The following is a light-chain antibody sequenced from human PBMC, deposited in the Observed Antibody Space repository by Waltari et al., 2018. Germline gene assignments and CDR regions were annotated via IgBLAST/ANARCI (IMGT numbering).Light chain of an antibody. V-gene: IGKV3-20*01. J-gene: IGKJ1*01. Sequence: EIVLTQSPGSLSLSLGERDPVSCRASQSVSRALAWYQQKPGQAPRLLIYGASTRATGIPDRFSGSGSGTDFSLTISRLEPYDFAVYYCQHYLRLPVTFGQGTTVEI. CDR1: QSVSRA. CDR2: GAS. CDR3: QHYLRLPVT.